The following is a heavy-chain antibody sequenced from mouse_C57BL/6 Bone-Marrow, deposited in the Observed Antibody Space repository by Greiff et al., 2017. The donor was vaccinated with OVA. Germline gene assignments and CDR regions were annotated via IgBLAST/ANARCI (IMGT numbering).Heavy chain of an antibody. J-gene: IGHJ4*01. CDR2: ISSGGDYI. CDR3: TRGGYDYGYAMDY. CDR1: GFTFSSYA. V-gene: IGHV5-9-1*02. D-gene: IGHD2-4*01. Sequence: EVKLEESGEGLVKPGGSLKLSCAASGFTFSSYAMSWVRQTPEKRLEWVAYISSGGDYIYYADTVKGRFTISRDNARNTLYLQMSSLKSEDTAMYYCTRGGYDYGYAMDYWGQGTSVTVSS.